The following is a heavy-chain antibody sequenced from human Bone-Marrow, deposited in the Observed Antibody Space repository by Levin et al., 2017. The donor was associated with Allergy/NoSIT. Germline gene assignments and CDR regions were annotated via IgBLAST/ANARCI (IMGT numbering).Heavy chain of an antibody. J-gene: IGHJ1*01. CDR1: GGSIDNYY. CDR3: ARGVIFGVGTT. V-gene: IGHV4-59*01. D-gene: IGHD3-3*01. Sequence: SQTLSLTCNVSGGSIDNYYWYWVRQPPGKGLEWLGHIYYSGSTLYNPSLKSRVFISVDTSKKYLSLRLTSVTAADTAVYFCARGVIFGVGTTWGQGTLVTVSS. CDR2: IYYSGST.